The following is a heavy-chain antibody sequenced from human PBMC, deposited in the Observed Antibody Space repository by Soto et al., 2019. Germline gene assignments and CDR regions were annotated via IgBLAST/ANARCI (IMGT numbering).Heavy chain of an antibody. J-gene: IGHJ4*02. CDR1: GFTFSSYW. V-gene: IGHV3-7*01. Sequence: GGSLRLSCAASGFTFSSYWMSWVRQAPGKGLEWVANIKQDGSEKYYVDSVKGRFTTSRDNAKNSLYLQMNSLRAEDTAVYYCAREGPYGLHYSFDYWGQGTLVTVSS. D-gene: IGHD3-10*01. CDR2: IKQDGSEK. CDR3: AREGPYGLHYSFDY.